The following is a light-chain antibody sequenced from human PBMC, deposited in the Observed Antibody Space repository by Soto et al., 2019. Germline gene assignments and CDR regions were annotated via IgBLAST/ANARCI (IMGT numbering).Light chain of an antibody. CDR2: EVT. V-gene: IGLV2-8*01. Sequence: QSALTQPPSASGSPGQSVTISCTETSSDVGGYNYVSWYQQYPGRAPKLMIYEVTKRPSGVPDRFSGSKSGNTASLTVSGLPAEDEADYYCSSYAASNNFYFVFGGGTKLTVL. J-gene: IGLJ3*02. CDR1: SSDVGGYNY. CDR3: SSYAASNNFYFV.